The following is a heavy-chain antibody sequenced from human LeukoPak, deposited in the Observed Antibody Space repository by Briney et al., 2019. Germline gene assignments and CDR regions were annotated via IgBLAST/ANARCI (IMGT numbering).Heavy chain of an antibody. CDR2: IYHSGST. CDR1: GGSISSSNW. D-gene: IGHD4-17*01. Sequence: SETLSLTCAVSGGSISSSNWWSWVRQPPGKGLEWIGEIYHSGSTNYNPSLKSRVTISVDTSKNQFSLKLSSVTAADTAVYYCARNTYGDYVSGYFDYWGQGTLVTVSS. J-gene: IGHJ4*02. CDR3: ARNTYGDYVSGYFDY. V-gene: IGHV4-4*02.